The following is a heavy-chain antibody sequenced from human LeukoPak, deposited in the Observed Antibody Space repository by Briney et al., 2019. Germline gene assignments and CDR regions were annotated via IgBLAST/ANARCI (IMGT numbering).Heavy chain of an antibody. CDR2: VDPKDGET. V-gene: IGHV1-69-2*01. J-gene: IGHJ3*02. CDR1: GYTFTDYY. CDR3: ATDLRVTMIVGAFDI. D-gene: IGHD3-22*01. Sequence: ASVKISCKVSGYTFTDYYMHWVRQAPGKGLEWMGRVDPKDGETIYAEKFQGRVTITADTSTDTAYMELSSLRSEDTAVYYCATDLRVTMIVGAFDIWGQGTMVTVSS.